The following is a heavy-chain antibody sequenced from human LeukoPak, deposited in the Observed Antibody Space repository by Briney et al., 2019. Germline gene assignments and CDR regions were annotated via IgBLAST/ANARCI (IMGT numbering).Heavy chain of an antibody. CDR3: ARVELTRANYYYYYGMDV. D-gene: IGHD1-26*01. CDR1: GSTFSSYA. V-gene: IGHV1-69*01. CDR2: IIPIFGTA. J-gene: IGHJ6*04. Sequence: ASVKVSCKASGSTFSSYAISWVRQAPGQGLEWMGGIIPIFGTANYAQKFQGRVTITADESTSTAYMELSSLRSEDTAVYYCARVELTRANYYYYYGMDVWGKGTTVTVSS.